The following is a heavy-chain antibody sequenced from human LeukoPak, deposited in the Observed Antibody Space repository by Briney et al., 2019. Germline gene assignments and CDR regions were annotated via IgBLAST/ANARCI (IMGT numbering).Heavy chain of an antibody. Sequence: SETLSLTCAVYGGSFNNYYYTWIRQTPGKGLEWIGEINHSGSTNYSPSLKSRVVISVDTSKNQISLRLSSVTAADTAVYYCARLTPYYYYYMDVWGKGTTVTVSS. CDR1: GGSFNNYY. CDR3: ARLTPYYYYYMDV. CDR2: INHSGST. V-gene: IGHV4-34*01. D-gene: IGHD4-23*01. J-gene: IGHJ6*03.